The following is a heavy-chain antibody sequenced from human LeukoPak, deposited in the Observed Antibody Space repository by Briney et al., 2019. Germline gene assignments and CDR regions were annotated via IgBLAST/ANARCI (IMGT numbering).Heavy chain of an antibody. Sequence: SETLSLTCTVSGGSISGYYWSWIRQPPGKGLEWIGEINHSGSTNYNPSLKSRVTISVDTSKNQFSLKLSSVTAADTAVYYCARRVRGAYYYGSGSLNYWGQGTLVTVSS. CDR1: GGSISGYY. J-gene: IGHJ4*02. D-gene: IGHD3-10*01. V-gene: IGHV4-34*01. CDR2: INHSGST. CDR3: ARRVRGAYYYGSGSLNY.